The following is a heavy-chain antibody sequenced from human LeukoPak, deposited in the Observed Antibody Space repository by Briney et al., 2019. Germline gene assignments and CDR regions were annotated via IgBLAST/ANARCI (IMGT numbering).Heavy chain of an antibody. J-gene: IGHJ4*02. V-gene: IGHV3-66*01. D-gene: IGHD4-17*01. CDR1: GLTVTSNH. Sequence: GGSLRLSCAASGLTVTSNHMTWVRQAPGKGLEWVSVTYSGGTTFYADSVKGGFTSSRDNSENTLYLQMNSLRVEDTAVYYCARESPTTVTYFDYWGQGTLVTVSS. CDR2: TYSGGTT. CDR3: ARESPTTVTYFDY.